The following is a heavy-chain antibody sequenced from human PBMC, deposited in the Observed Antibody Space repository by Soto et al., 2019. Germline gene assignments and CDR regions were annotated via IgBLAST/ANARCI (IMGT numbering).Heavy chain of an antibody. CDR1: GGSISSYY. CDR3: ARGATRIESYFDD. J-gene: IGHJ4*02. D-gene: IGHD2-2*01. CDR2: IYYSGST. V-gene: IGHV4-59*01. Sequence: SETLSLTCTVSGGSISSYYWSWIRQPPGKGLEWIGYIYYSGSTNYNPSLKSRVTISVDTSKNQFSLKLSSVTAADTAVYYCARGATRIESYFDDWGQGTLVTVSS.